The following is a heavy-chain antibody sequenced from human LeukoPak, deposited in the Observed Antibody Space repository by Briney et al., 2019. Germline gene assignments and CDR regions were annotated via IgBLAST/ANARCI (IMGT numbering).Heavy chain of an antibody. Sequence: SETLSLTCAVYGGSYSGYYWSWIRQPPGKGLEWIGEINHSGSTNYNPSLKSRVTISVDTSKNQFSLKLSSVTAADTAVYYCARGPYSSGWGQGTLVTVSS. CDR2: INHSGST. J-gene: IGHJ4*02. CDR3: ARGPYSSG. CDR1: GGSYSGYY. D-gene: IGHD6-19*01. V-gene: IGHV4-34*01.